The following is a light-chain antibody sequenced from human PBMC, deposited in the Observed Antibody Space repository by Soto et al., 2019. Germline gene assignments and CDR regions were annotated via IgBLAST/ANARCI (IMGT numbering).Light chain of an antibody. V-gene: IGKV3-15*01. CDR3: LQYHNLWA. J-gene: IGKJ1*01. Sequence: ILMTQSPATVSVSPGESATLSCRASQNIYYNVSCYQHRPGQAPRLLIYLASTRAPGVPARFSGSGSGTEFTLPISSLQPEDFTVYSCLQYHNLWAFGQGTKVDIK. CDR2: LAS. CDR1: QNIYYN.